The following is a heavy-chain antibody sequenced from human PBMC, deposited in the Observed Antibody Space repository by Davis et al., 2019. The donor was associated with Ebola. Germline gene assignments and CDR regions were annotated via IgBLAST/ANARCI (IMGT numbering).Heavy chain of an antibody. V-gene: IGHV1-69*04. Sequence: KISCKGSGYSFTSYWISWVRQAPGQGLEWMGRIIPILGIANYAQMFQGRVTITADKSTSTVYMELSSLRSEDTAVYYCARGGYDYGDYYYYYGMDVWGQGTTVTVSS. CDR1: GYSFTSYW. CDR2: IIPILGIA. D-gene: IGHD4-17*01. CDR3: ARGGYDYGDYYYYYGMDV. J-gene: IGHJ6*02.